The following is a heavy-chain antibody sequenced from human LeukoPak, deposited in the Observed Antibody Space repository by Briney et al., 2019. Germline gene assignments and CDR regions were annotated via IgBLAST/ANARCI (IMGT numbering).Heavy chain of an antibody. Sequence: GASVKVSCKASGYTFISYGITWVRQAPGQGLEWMGWINGYNGNTNYAQKIQGRVSMTTDTSTNTAYMELRSLRSDDTAVYYCARDSSGWYWFDPWGQGTLVTVSS. D-gene: IGHD6-19*01. CDR2: INGYNGNT. J-gene: IGHJ5*02. V-gene: IGHV1-18*01. CDR3: ARDSSGWYWFDP. CDR1: GYTFISYG.